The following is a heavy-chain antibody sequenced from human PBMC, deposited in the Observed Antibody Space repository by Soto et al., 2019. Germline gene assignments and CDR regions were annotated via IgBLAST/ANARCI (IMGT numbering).Heavy chain of an antibody. J-gene: IGHJ4*02. CDR2: VYYNGNT. V-gene: IGHV4-59*01. CDR3: ARAERDFWSGYYGY. D-gene: IGHD3-3*01. CDR1: GGSMINFY. Sequence: PETLSLTCTVSGGSMINFYWGWIRQPPGKGLEWIGYVYYNGNTNYNPSLRSRVTITRDTSASTAYMELSSLRSEDTAVYYCARAERDFWSGYYGYWGQGTLVTVSS.